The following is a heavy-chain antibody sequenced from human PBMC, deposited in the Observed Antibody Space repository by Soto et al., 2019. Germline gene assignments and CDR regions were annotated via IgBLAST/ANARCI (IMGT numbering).Heavy chain of an antibody. CDR2: TYYGSKWYN. Sequence: SQTLSLTCAISGDSVSRNSAALTLIRDAPSRRLEWLGRTYYGSKWYNDYAVSVKSRITINPDTSKNQFSLQLNSVTPEDTAVYYCARDIAVAGVTTNNWFDPWGPGTLVTVSS. J-gene: IGHJ5*02. V-gene: IGHV6-1*01. D-gene: IGHD6-19*01. CDR1: GDSVSRNSAA. CDR3: ARDIAVAGVTTNNWFDP.